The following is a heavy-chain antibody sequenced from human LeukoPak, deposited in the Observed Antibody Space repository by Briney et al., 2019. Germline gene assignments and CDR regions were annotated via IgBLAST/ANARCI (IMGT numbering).Heavy chain of an antibody. CDR2: IIPIFGTA. J-gene: IGHJ3*02. Sequence: GASVKVSCKASGGTFSSYALSWVRQAPGQGLEWMGGIIPIFGTANYAQKFQGRVTITTDESTSTAYMELSSLRSEDTAVYYCARDMGNSNAFDIWGQGTMVTVSS. V-gene: IGHV1-69*05. D-gene: IGHD4-23*01. CDR1: GGTFSSYA. CDR3: ARDMGNSNAFDI.